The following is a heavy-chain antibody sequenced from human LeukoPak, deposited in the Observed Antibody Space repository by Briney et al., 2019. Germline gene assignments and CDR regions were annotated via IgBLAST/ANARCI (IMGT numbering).Heavy chain of an antibody. V-gene: IGHV4-59*08. D-gene: IGHD3-16*02. CDR2: IYYSGST. Sequence: SETLSLTCTVSGGSISSYYWSWIRQPPGKGLEWIGYIYYSGSTSYNPSLKSRVTISVDTSKNQFSLKLSSVTAADTAVYYCARLVGGYQGYWGQGTLVTVSS. CDR3: ARLVGGYQGY. J-gene: IGHJ4*02. CDR1: GGSISSYY.